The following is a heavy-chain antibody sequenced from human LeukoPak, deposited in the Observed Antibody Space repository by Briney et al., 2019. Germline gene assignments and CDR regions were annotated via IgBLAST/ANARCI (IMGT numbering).Heavy chain of an antibody. Sequence: PGGSLRLSCAASGSGFTFNNYWMHWVRQAPGKGLVWVARINADGSTTSYADSVRGRFTISRDNAKNTLYLQMNSLKVDDAGLYYCTRRNVKFSDYGRMDYWGQGTLVAVSS. CDR3: TRRNVKFSDYGRMDY. CDR2: INADGSTT. J-gene: IGHJ4*02. D-gene: IGHD4-17*01. CDR1: GSGFTFNNYW. V-gene: IGHV3-74*01.